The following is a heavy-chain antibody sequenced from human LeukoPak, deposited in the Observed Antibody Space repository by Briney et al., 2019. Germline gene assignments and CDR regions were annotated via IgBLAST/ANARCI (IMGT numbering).Heavy chain of an antibody. Sequence: SETLSLTCAVYGGSFSGYYWSWLRQPPGKGLEWIGEINHSGSTNYNPSLKSRVTISVDTSKNQFSLKLSSVTAADTAVYYCARLRSYYYYYYYMDVWGKGTTVTVSS. CDR3: ARLRSYYYYYYYMDV. CDR2: INHSGST. CDR1: GGSFSGYY. V-gene: IGHV4-34*01. J-gene: IGHJ6*03. D-gene: IGHD3-10*01.